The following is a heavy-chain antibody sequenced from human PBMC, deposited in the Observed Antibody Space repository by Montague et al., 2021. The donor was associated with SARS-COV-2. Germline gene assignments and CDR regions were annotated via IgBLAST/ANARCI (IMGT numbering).Heavy chain of an antibody. D-gene: IGHD6-13*01. CDR3: AKDRQLVGDDAFDI. Sequence: SLRLSFSASGFTFSSYAMSWVRQAPGKGLEWVSTISISGGNTYYADSVKGRFTISRDKSKNTPYLQMNSLRAEDTAVYYCAKDRQLVGDDAFDIWGQGTMVTVSS. CDR2: ISISGGNT. V-gene: IGHV3-23*01. CDR1: GFTFSSYA. J-gene: IGHJ3*02.